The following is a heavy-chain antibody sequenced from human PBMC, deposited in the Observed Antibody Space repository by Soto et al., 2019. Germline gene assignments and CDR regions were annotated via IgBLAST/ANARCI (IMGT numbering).Heavy chain of an antibody. V-gene: IGHV4-39*01. D-gene: IGHD3-10*01. CDR1: GGSISSSSYY. CDR2: IYYSGST. CDR3: ARRGSGSYSDY. Sequence: PSETLSLTCTVSGGSISSSSYYWGWIRQPPGKGLEWIGSIYYSGSTYYSPSLKSRVTISVDTSKNQFSLKLSSVTAADTAVYYCARRGSGSYSDYWGQGTLVTVS. J-gene: IGHJ4*02.